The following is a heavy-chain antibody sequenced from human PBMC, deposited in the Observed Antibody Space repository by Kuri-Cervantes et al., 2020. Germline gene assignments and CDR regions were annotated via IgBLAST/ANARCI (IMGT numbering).Heavy chain of an antibody. V-gene: IGHV3-30-3*01. CDR2: ISYDGSNT. D-gene: IGHD3-3*01. CDR3: ASPMDDFWSGYNY. J-gene: IGHJ4*02. CDR1: GFTFSSYA. Sequence: GGSLRLSCAASGFTFSSYAMLWVRQAPGKGLEWVAVISYDGSNTYYADSVKGRFTISRDNSKNTLYLQMNSLRAEDTAVYYCASPMDDFWSGYNYWGQGTLVTVSS.